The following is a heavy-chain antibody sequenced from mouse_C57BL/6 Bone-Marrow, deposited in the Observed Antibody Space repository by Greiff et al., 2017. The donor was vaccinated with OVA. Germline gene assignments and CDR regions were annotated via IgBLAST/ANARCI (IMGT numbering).Heavy chain of an antibody. J-gene: IGHJ2*01. CDR3: AREGADGSYYFDY. Sequence: VLLQESGAELARPGASVKLSCKASGYTFTSYGISWVKQRTGQGLEWIGEIYHRSGNSYYNEKFKGKSTLTADKSSSTAYIELRSLTSEDSAVYYWAREGADGSYYFDYWGQGTTLTVSS. D-gene: IGHD2-3*01. V-gene: IGHV1-81*01. CDR2: IYHRSGNS. CDR1: GYTFTSYG.